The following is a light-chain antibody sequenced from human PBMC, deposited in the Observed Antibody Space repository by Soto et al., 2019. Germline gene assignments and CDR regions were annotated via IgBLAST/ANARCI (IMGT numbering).Light chain of an antibody. Sequence: SYELTQPTSVSVSPGQTARITCSGDALPKQYAYWYQQKPVQAPVLVIYKDSERPSGIPERFSGSSSGTTVTLTISGVQAEDEADYYCQSADSSGTYYVFGTGTKVTVL. J-gene: IGLJ1*01. CDR1: ALPKQY. V-gene: IGLV3-25*02. CDR2: KDS. CDR3: QSADSSGTYYV.